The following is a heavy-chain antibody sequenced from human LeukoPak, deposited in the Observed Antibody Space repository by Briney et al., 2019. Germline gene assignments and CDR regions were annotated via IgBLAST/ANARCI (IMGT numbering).Heavy chain of an antibody. D-gene: IGHD3-9*01. CDR2: INPSGGST. CDR1: GYTFTSYY. Sequence: ASVKVSCKASGYTFTSYYMHWVRQAPGQGLEWMGIINPSGGSTSYAQKFQGRVTMTRDTSTSTVYMELSSLRSEDTAVYYCARGARYDILTGPYPNYYYYGMDVWGQGTTVTVSS. J-gene: IGHJ6*02. CDR3: ARGARYDILTGPYPNYYYYGMDV. V-gene: IGHV1-46*01.